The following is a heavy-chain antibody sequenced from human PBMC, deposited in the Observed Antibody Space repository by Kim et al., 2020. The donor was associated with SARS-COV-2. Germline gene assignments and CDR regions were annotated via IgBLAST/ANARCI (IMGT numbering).Heavy chain of an antibody. D-gene: IGHD3-10*01. CDR2: DGSNK. J-gene: IGHJ5*02. Sequence: DGSNKDYARSVKGRIPISRANSKNALYLQMTSRRAEDTAVYYCATGYYYDPWGQGTLVTVSS. CDR3: ATGYYYDP. V-gene: IGHV3-30*02.